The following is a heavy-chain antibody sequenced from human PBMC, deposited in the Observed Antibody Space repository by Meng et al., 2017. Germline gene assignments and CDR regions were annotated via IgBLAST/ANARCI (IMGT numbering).Heavy chain of an antibody. D-gene: IGHD3-10*01. CDR3: ARDLGFGELLYWVGPYYYYGMDV. CDR1: GGTFSSYA. Sequence: SVKVSCKASGGTFSSYAISWVRQAPGQGLEWMRGIIPIFGTANYAQKFQGRVTITTDESTSTAYMELSSLRSEDTAVYYCARDLGFGELLYWVGPYYYYGMDVWGQGTTVTVSS. CDR2: IIPIFGTA. J-gene: IGHJ6*02. V-gene: IGHV1-69*05.